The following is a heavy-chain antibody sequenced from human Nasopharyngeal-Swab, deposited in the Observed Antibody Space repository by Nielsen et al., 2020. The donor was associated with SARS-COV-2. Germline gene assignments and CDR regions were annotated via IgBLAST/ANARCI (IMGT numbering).Heavy chain of an antibody. D-gene: IGHD5-12*01. CDR1: GFTFSSQA. Sequence: GESLKISCAASGFTFSSQAMNWVRQAPGKGLEWISYISTTTATIYYADSVKGRFTISRDNAKNSLYLQMNSLRAEDTAVYYCAREVPYSGHDDAFDLWGQGTMVTVSS. J-gene: IGHJ3*01. V-gene: IGHV3-48*03. CDR2: ISTTTATI. CDR3: AREVPYSGHDDAFDL.